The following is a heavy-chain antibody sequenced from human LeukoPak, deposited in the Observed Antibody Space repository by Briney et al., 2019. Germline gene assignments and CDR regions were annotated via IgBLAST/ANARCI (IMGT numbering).Heavy chain of an antibody. V-gene: IGHV4-4*07. J-gene: IGHJ3*02. CDR2: ISSSGST. CDR1: GGSISSYY. D-gene: IGHD3-22*01. Sequence: SETLSLTCTVSGGSISSYYWSWIRQPAGKGLEWIGRISSSGSTNYNPSLKSRVTISVYTSKNQFSLKLSSVTAADTAVYFCARGPYSYDSSGAFDIWGQGTMVTVSS. CDR3: ARGPYSYDSSGAFDI.